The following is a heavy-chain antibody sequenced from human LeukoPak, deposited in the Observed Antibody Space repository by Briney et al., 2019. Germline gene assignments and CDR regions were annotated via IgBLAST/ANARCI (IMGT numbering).Heavy chain of an antibody. CDR1: GGSFSGYY. V-gene: IGHV4-34*01. Sequence: PSETLSLTCAVYGGSFSGYYWSWTRQPPGKGLEWIGEINHSGSTNYNPSLKSRVTISVDTSKNQFSLKLSSVTAADTAVYYCARGPYYDSSGRYYFDYWGQGTLVTVSS. CDR2: INHSGST. J-gene: IGHJ4*02. D-gene: IGHD3-22*01. CDR3: ARGPYYDSSGRYYFDY.